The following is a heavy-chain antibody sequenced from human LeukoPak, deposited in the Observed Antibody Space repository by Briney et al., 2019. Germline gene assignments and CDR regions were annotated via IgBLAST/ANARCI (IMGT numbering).Heavy chain of an antibody. Sequence: GGSLRLSCAASGFTFSSYWMSWVRQAPGKGLEWVANIKQDGSEKYYVDSVKGRFTISRDNAKNSLYLQMNSLRAEDTAVYYCASQPFYSSSWYTSFGYYYYYMDVWGKGTTVTVSS. CDR3: ASQPFYSSSWYTSFGYYYYYMDV. J-gene: IGHJ6*03. CDR2: IKQDGSEK. V-gene: IGHV3-7*01. D-gene: IGHD6-13*01. CDR1: GFTFSSYW.